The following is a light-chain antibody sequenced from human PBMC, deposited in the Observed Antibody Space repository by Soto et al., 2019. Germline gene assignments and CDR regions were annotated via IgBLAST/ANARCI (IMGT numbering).Light chain of an antibody. CDR1: QSISSW. Sequence: DIQMTQSPSTLSASVGDRVTITCRASQSISSWLAWYQQKPGKAPKLLIYDASSLESGVPSRFSGSGSETEFTLTISRLQPDDFATYFRHSRAFGQGTRLEIK. J-gene: IGKJ5*01. CDR3: HSRA. CDR2: DAS. V-gene: IGKV1-5*01.